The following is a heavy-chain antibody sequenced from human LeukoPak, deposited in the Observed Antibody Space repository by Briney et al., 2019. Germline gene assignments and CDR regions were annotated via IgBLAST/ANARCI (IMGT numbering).Heavy chain of an antibody. D-gene: IGHD4-17*01. CDR1: GFTFSSYW. CDR2: INTDGSST. V-gene: IGHV3-74*01. J-gene: IGHJ4*02. CDR3: AGSYGDYVDFDY. Sequence: PGGSLRLSCAASGFTFSSYWMHWVRQAPGKGLVWVSRINTDGSSTSYADSVKGRFTISRDNAKNTLYLQMNSLRAEDTAVYYCAGSYGDYVDFDYWGQGTLVTVSS.